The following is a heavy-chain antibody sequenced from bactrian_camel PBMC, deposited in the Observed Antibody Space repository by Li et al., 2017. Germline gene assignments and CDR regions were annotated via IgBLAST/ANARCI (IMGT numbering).Heavy chain of an antibody. V-gene: IGHV3S6*01. CDR1: GYIGNTYC. D-gene: IGHD5*01. J-gene: IGHJ4*01. CDR2: IDNDGNAA. Sequence: LVESGGGSVQAGGSLRLSCSASGYIGNTYCIVWYRQAPGKEREGVASIDNDGNAAYKDAVKGRFTISRDNAKNTVYLQLNRLKTEDTAMYYCSNGKDQSGWKTPGPGTQVTVS.